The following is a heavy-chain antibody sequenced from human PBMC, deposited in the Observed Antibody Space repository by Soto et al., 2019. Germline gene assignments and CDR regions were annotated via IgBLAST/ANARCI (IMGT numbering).Heavy chain of an antibody. Sequence: GGSLRLSCAASGFTFSNAWMNWVRQAPGKGLEWVGRIKSKTEGGTTDYAAPVKGRFTISRKDSKNTLYLQMNSLKTEDTAVYYCTTATGLLWFGELPDAFDIWGQGTMVTVSS. D-gene: IGHD3-10*01. CDR2: IKSKTEGGTT. CDR3: TTATGLLWFGELPDAFDI. V-gene: IGHV3-15*07. CDR1: GFTFSNAW. J-gene: IGHJ3*02.